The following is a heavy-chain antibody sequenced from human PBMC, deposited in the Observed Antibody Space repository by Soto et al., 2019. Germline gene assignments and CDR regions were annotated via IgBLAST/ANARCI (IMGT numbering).Heavy chain of an antibody. CDR3: ARGHPGAIAPRLVDS. J-gene: IGHJ4*02. V-gene: IGHV3-74*01. Sequence: QPGGSLRLSCAASGFIFTNYWMHWVRQAPGKGLVWVSRINGDGSYTTYADSVKGRFTISRDNAENTLYLQMSSLRAEDTAFYYWARGHPGAIAPRLVDSWGQGALVTDSS. CDR2: INGDGSYT. D-gene: IGHD6-6*01. CDR1: GFIFTNYW.